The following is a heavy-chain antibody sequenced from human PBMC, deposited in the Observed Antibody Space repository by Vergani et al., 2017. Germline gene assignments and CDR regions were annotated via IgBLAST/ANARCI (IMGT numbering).Heavy chain of an antibody. CDR2: IIPIFGTA. J-gene: IGHJ5*02. V-gene: IGHV1-69*13. D-gene: IGHD4-17*01. Sequence: QVQLVQSGAEVKKPGASVKVSCKVSGYTLTELSMHWVRQAPGKGLEWMGGIIPIFGTANYAQKFQGRVTITADASTSTAYMELSSLRSEDTAVYYCARESTVTTQSADWFDPWGQGTLVTVSS. CDR3: ARESTVTTQSADWFDP. CDR1: GYTLTELS.